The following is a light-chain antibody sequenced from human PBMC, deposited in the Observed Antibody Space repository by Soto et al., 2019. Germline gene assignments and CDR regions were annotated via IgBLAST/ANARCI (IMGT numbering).Light chain of an antibody. J-gene: IGLJ2*01. CDR1: SSNIGSNY. CDR2: RNS. V-gene: IGLV1-47*01. Sequence: QAVVTQPPSASGTPGQRVTISCSGSSSNIGSNYVYWYQQLPGTVPQLLIYRNSERPSGVPDRFSGSKSGTSASPAISGLRSEDEADYYCAAWDDSLSGVVFGGGTQLTVL. CDR3: AAWDDSLSGVV.